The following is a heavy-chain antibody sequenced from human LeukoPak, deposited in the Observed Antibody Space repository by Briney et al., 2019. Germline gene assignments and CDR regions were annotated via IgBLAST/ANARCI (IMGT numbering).Heavy chain of an antibody. J-gene: IGHJ4*02. CDR1: GGSISSSSYY. CDR3: ARRCSGGSCYVY. V-gene: IGHV4-39*01. D-gene: IGHD2-15*01. CDR2: IYYSGST. Sequence: SETLSLTCTVSGGSISSSSYYWGWIRQPPGKGLEWIGSIYYSGSTYYNPSLKSRVTISVDTSKNQFSLKLSPVTAADTAVYYCARRCSGGSCYVYWGQGTLVTVSS.